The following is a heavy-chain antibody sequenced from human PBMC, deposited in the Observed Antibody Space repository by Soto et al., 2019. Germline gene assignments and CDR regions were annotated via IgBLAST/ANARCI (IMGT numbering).Heavy chain of an antibody. V-gene: IGHV4-31*03. CDR1: GGSISSGSFY. D-gene: IGHD3-9*01. CDR2: ISDRGSS. Sequence: QVQLQESGPGLVKPSQTLTLTCTVSGGSISSGSFYWSWIRQHPGKGLEWIGHISDRGSSYYNPSRGSRVTISVDPSKNQFSLKLSAVTAAATAVYFCARTTVYDIFTAYYSLFDYWGQGTLVTVSS. J-gene: IGHJ4*02. CDR3: ARTTVYDIFTAYYSLFDY.